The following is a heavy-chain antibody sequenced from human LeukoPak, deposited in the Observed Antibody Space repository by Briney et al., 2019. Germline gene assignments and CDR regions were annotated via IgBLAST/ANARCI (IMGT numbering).Heavy chain of an antibody. J-gene: IGHJ4*02. CDR1: GYSFISYG. D-gene: IGHD3-22*01. CDR3: ARAQGYYYDSSGYYFDYFDY. V-gene: IGHV1-18*01. CDR2: ISSYNVNT. Sequence: ASVKDSCKASGYSFISYGISWVRQAPGQGLEWMGWISSYNVNTNFAQKFQGRVTMTTDTSTSTAYMEMRSLRSDDTVVYYCARAQGYYYDSSGYYFDYFDYWGQGTLVTVSS.